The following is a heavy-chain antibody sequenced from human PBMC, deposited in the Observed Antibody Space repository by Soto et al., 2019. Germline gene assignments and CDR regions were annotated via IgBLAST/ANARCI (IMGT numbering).Heavy chain of an antibody. V-gene: IGHV1-8*01. Sequence: PSVKVSCKASGYTFTSYDINWVRQATGQGLEWMGWMNPNSGNTGYAQKFQGRVTMTRNTSISTAYMELSSLRSEDTAVYCCARGSYGIAVAGTVYAFDIWGQGTMVTVSS. CDR2: MNPNSGNT. J-gene: IGHJ3*02. CDR3: ARGSYGIAVAGTVYAFDI. CDR1: GYTFTSYD. D-gene: IGHD6-19*01.